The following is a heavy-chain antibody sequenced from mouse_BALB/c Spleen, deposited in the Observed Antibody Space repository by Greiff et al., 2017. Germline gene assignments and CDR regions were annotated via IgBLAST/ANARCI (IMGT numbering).Heavy chain of an antibody. Sequence: VQLQQSGPELVKPGASVKISCKASGYSFTGYYMHWVKQSHVKSLEWIGRINPYNGATSYNQNFKDKASLTVDKSSSTAYMELHSLTSEDSAVYYCAYYGYAMDYWGQGTSVTVSS. CDR2: INPYNGAT. D-gene: IGHD2-1*01. V-gene: IGHV1-31*01. CDR1: GYSFTGYY. J-gene: IGHJ4*01. CDR3: AYYGYAMDY.